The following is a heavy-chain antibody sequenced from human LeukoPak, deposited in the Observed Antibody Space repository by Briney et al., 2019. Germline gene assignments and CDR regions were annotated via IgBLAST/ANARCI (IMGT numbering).Heavy chain of an antibody. V-gene: IGHV3-53*01. CDR1: GFTVSSNY. D-gene: IGHD3-9*01. CDR2: IYSGGST. J-gene: IGHJ4*02. Sequence: GGSLRLSCAASGFTVSSNYMSWVRQAPGKGLEWVSVIYSGGSTYYSDSVKGRFTISRDNSKNTLYLQMNSLRAEDTAVYYCAREDILAGFDYWGQGTLVTVSS. CDR3: AREDILAGFDY.